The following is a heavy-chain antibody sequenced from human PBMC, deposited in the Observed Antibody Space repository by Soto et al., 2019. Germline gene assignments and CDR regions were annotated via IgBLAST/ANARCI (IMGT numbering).Heavy chain of an antibody. Sequence: QVQLQESGPGLVKPSQTLSLTCTVSGGSISSGDYYWSWIRQPPGKGLEWIGYIYYSGSTYYYTSLKSRVTISVDTSKNQFSLKLSSVTAADTDVYYCARAGSSGWFDYWGQGTLVTVSS. D-gene: IGHD6-19*01. V-gene: IGHV4-30-4*01. CDR2: IYYSGST. CDR3: ARAGSSGWFDY. J-gene: IGHJ4*02. CDR1: GGSISSGDYY.